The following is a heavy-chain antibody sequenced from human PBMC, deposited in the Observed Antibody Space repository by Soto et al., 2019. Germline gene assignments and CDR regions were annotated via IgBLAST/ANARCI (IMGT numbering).Heavy chain of an antibody. CDR3: ARDSSSWYRDFDY. CDR1: GFTFSSYS. CDR2: ISSSSSTI. Sequence: GGSLRRSCAASGFTFSSYSMNGVGQAPGKGLEWVSYISSSSSTIYYADSVKGRFTISRDNAKNSLYLQMNSLRDEDTAVYYCARDSSSWYRDFDYWGQGTLVTVSS. J-gene: IGHJ4*02. D-gene: IGHD6-13*01. V-gene: IGHV3-48*02.